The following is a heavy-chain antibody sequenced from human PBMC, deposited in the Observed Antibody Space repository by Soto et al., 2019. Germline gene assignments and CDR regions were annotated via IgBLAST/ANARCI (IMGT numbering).Heavy chain of an antibody. CDR1: GFTFTRYS. CDR3: AKTHRATTVVTRYWYFDL. D-gene: IGHD4-17*01. Sequence: GGSLRLSCAASGFTFTRYSMNWVRQAPGKGLEWVSSISSTTHYIYYADSMRGRFTISRDNAKNAVYLEMNNLRAEDTAVHFCAKTHRATTVVTRYWYFDLWGRGTLVTVSS. J-gene: IGHJ2*01. CDR2: ISSTTHYI. V-gene: IGHV3-21*04.